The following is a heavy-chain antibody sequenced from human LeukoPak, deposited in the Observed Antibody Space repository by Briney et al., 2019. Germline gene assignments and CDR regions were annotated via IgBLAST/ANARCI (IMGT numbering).Heavy chain of an antibody. CDR2: ISSSSSYI. Sequence: GGSLRLSCAASGFTFSSYSMNWVRQAPGKGVEWVSSISSSSSYIYYADSVKGGFTISRDNAKNSLSLQMNSLRAEDTAVYYCASIYSGSYPFVDYWGQGTLVTVSS. CDR1: GFTFSSYS. D-gene: IGHD1-26*01. J-gene: IGHJ4*02. V-gene: IGHV3-21*01. CDR3: ASIYSGSYPFVDY.